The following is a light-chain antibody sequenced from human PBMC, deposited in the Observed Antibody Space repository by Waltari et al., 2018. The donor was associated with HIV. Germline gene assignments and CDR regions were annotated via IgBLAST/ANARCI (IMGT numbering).Light chain of an antibody. CDR1: QSVRTN. CDR2: GTS. J-gene: IGKJ1*01. CDR3: QQYNSWPT. V-gene: IGKV3-15*01. Sequence: ETVMTQSPATLSVSQGERATLSCWASQSVRTNLAWYQQKAGQAPRLLIYGTSARATGIPARFSGSGSGTEFTLTISSLQSEDFAVYYCQQYNSWPTFGQGTKVEIK.